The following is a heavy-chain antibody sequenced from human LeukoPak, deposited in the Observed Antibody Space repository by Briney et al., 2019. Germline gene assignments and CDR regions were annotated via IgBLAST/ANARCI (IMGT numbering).Heavy chain of an antibody. D-gene: IGHD5-18*01. CDR3: ARALGYSYGYVVDY. CDR1: GFIFSNYN. Sequence: GGSLRLSCAASGFIFSNYNMNWVRQAPGRGLEWVSSISSSSGTTYYADSVKGRFTISGDNAKNSLYLQMNSLRAEDTAVYYCARALGYSYGYVVDYWGQGTLVTVSS. J-gene: IGHJ4*02. CDR2: ISSSSGTT. V-gene: IGHV3-48*01.